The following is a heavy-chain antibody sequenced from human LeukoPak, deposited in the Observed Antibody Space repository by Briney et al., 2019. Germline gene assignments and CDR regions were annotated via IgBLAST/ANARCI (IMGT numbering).Heavy chain of an antibody. Sequence: SETLSHTCTVSGGSISSGGYYWSWIRQHPGKGLEWIGYIYYSGSTYYNPSLKSRVTISVDTSKNQFSLKLSSVTAADTAVYYCARLVGYCSSTSCQFDPWGQGTLVTVSS. CDR3: ARLVGYCSSTSCQFDP. CDR1: GGSISSGGYY. J-gene: IGHJ5*02. D-gene: IGHD2-2*01. CDR2: IYYSGST. V-gene: IGHV4-31*03.